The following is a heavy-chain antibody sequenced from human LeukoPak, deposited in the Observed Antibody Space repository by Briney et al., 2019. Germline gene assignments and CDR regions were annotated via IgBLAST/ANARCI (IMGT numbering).Heavy chain of an antibody. Sequence: GGSLRLSCAASGFTFSSYAMHWVRQAPGKGLEWVAVISYDGSNKYYADSVKGRFTISRDNSKNTLYLQMNSLRADNTAVYYCATTELGELSNWGQGTLVTVSS. D-gene: IGHD3-16*02. CDR3: ATTELGELSN. CDR1: GFTFSSYA. J-gene: IGHJ4*02. CDR2: ISYDGSNK. V-gene: IGHV3-30*04.